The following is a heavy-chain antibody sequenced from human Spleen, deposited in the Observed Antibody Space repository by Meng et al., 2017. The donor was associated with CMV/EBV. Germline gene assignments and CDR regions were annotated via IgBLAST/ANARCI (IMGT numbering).Heavy chain of an antibody. CDR3: ARGFSSRYYDSSGYYYFDY. Sequence: SETLSRTCSVSGGSLRGYYWSWIRQPPGKGLEWIGEINHSGRTNYNPSLKSRVTISVDTSKNPFSLKLSSVTAADTAVYYCARGFSSRYYDSSGYYYFDYWGQGTLVTVSS. J-gene: IGHJ4*02. CDR2: INHSGRT. CDR1: GGSLRGYY. V-gene: IGHV4-34*01. D-gene: IGHD3-22*01.